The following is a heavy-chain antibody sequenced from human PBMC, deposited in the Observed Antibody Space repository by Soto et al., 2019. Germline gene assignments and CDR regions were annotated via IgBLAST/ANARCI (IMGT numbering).Heavy chain of an antibody. V-gene: IGHV3-30*03. D-gene: IGHD4-17*01. CDR1: GFTFSSYG. Sequence: PGGSLRLSCAASGFTFSSYGMHWVRQAPGKRLEWVAVISYDGSNKYYADSVKGRFTISRDNSKNTLYLQMNSLRAEDTAMYFCARRFRDASTWYGVHWLDPWGQGTLVTVSS. CDR3: ARRFRDASTWYGVHWLDP. J-gene: IGHJ5*02. CDR2: ISYDGSNK.